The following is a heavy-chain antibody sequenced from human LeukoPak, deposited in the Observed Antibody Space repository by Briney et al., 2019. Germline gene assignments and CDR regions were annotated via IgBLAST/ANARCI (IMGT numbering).Heavy chain of an antibody. D-gene: IGHD6-19*01. V-gene: IGHV4-4*07. Sequence: SETLSPTCTVSGGSISSYYWSWIRQPAGKGLEWIGRIYTSGSTNNNPSLKSRVTMSVDTSKNQFSLKLSSVTAADTAVYYCARDSAADLIAVAGTVLFDYWGQGTLVTVSS. CDR2: IYTSGST. J-gene: IGHJ4*02. CDR3: ARDSAADLIAVAGTVLFDY. CDR1: GGSISSYY.